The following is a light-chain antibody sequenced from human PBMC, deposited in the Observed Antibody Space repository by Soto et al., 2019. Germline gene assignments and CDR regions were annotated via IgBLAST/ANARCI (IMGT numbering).Light chain of an antibody. V-gene: IGKV3-20*01. CDR2: GAS. CDR1: QSVSSSY. CDR3: QQYASSPRT. J-gene: IGKJ1*01. Sequence: EIVLTQSPGPLSLSPGERATLSCRASQSVSSSYLAWYQQKPGQAPRLLIYGASSRATGIPDRFSGSGSGTDFTLTISRLEPEDFAVYYWQQYASSPRTFGQGTKVEIK.